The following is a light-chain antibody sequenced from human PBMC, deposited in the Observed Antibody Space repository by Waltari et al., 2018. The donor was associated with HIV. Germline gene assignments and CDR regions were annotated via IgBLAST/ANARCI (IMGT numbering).Light chain of an antibody. CDR2: SKN. Sequence: QSVLTQPPSASGTPGQRVTISCSGSSSNIGSYYVYWYQQLQGTADKALIDSKNQRPSGVPDRFSGSKAGTSASLAISGLRSEDEADYYGAAWTDSRSGVVFGGGTKLSVL. CDR1: SSNIGSYY. J-gene: IGLJ2*01. V-gene: IGLV1-47*01. CDR3: AAWTDSRSGVV.